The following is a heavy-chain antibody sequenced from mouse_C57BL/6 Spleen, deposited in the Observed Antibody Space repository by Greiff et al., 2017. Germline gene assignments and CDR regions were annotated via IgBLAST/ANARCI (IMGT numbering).Heavy chain of an antibody. CDR3: ARNSGSTTVVVPSYFDD. Sequence: QVQLQQSGPGLVAPSQSLSITCTVSGFSLTSYAISWVRQPPGKGLEWLGVIWTGGGTNYNSALKSRLSNSKDNSKSQVILKMNSLQTDNTAKYSCARNSGSTTVVVPSYFDDWGTGTTVTVSS. J-gene: IGHJ1*03. CDR2: IWTGGGT. CDR1: GFSLTSYA. V-gene: IGHV2-9-1*01. D-gene: IGHD1-1*01.